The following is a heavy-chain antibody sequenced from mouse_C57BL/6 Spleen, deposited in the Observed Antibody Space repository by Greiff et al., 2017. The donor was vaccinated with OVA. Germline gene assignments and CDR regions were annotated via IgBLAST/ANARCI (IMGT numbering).Heavy chain of an antibody. CDR1: GYSFTDYN. CDR3: AREDYDGYYYAMDY. Sequence: VQLKESGPELVKPGASVKISCKASGYSFTDYNMNWVKQSNGKSLEWIGVINPNYGTTSYNQKFKGKATLTVDQSSSTAYMQLNSLTSEDSAVYYCAREDYDGYYYAMDYCGQGTSVTVSS. J-gene: IGHJ4*01. V-gene: IGHV1-39*01. CDR2: INPNYGTT. D-gene: IGHD2-4*01.